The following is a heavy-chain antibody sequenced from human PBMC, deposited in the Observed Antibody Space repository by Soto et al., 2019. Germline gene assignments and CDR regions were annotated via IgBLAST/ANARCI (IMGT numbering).Heavy chain of an antibody. CDR2: IIPIFGTA. Sequence: SVKVSCKASGGTFSSYAISWVRQAPGQGLEWMGGIIPIFGTANYAQKFQGRVTITADESTSTAYMELSSLRSEDTAVYYCATISPNYYDSSGPILDWGQGTLVTVSS. CDR3: ATISPNYYDSSGPILD. V-gene: IGHV1-69*13. CDR1: GGTFSSYA. J-gene: IGHJ4*02. D-gene: IGHD3-22*01.